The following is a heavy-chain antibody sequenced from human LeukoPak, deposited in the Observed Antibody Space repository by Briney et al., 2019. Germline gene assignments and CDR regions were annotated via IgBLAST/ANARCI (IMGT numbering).Heavy chain of an antibody. D-gene: IGHD3-3*01. V-gene: IGHV3-74*01. CDR1: GFTFSSYW. CDR3: AREGTIFGVIYDAFDI. CDR2: INSDGSST. Sequence: GGSLRLSCAASGFTFSSYWMHWVRQAPGKGLVWVSRINSDGSSTRYADSVKGRFTISRDNAKNTLYLQMNSLRAEDTAVYYCAREGTIFGVIYDAFDIWGQGTMVTVSS. J-gene: IGHJ3*02.